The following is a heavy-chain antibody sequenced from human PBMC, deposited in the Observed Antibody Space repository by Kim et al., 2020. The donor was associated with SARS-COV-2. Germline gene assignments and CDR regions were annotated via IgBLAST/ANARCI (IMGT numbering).Heavy chain of an antibody. Sequence: LKSRVTISVDTSKNQFSPKLSSVTAADTAVYYCARASVDYGGSDYWYFDLWGRGTLVTVSS. V-gene: IGHV4-59*01. J-gene: IGHJ2*01. D-gene: IGHD4-17*01. CDR3: ARASVDYGGSDYWYFDL.